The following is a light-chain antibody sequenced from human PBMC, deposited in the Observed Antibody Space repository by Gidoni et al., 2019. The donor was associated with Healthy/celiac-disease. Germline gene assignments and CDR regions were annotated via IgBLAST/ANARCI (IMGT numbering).Light chain of an antibody. CDR1: KLGEKY. J-gene: IGLJ2*01. V-gene: IGLV3-1*01. CDR3: QAWDSSTHVV. CDR2: QDS. Sequence: SYDLTQPPSVSVSPGQTASIPCSGDKLGEKYACWYQQKPGQSPVLVIYQDSKRPSGIPERFSGSNSGNTATLTISGTQAMDEADYYCQAWDSSTHVVFGGGTKLTVL.